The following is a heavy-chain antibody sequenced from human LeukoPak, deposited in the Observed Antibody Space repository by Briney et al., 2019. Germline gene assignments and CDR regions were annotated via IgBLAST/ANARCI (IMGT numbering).Heavy chain of an antibody. D-gene: IGHD3-10*01. CDR2: ISASAGFT. V-gene: IGHV3-23*01. J-gene: IGHJ4*02. CDR3: AKWAHGTYFYGSGTYYAFDY. CDR1: GFTFSNYA. Sequence: QPGGSLRLSCAASGFTFSNYAMTWVRQPPGKGLEWVSRISASAGFTHLADSVKGRFTISRDNSKNTLYLQMNSLRAEDTAVYYCAKWAHGTYFYGSGTYYAFDYWGQGTLVTVSS.